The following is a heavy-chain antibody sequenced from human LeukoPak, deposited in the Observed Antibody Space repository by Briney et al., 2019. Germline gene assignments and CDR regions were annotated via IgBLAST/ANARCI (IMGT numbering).Heavy chain of an antibody. V-gene: IGHV4-34*01. CDR2: INHSGST. CDR3: ARGRAVTTVENYYYMDV. Sequence: PSETLSLTCAVYGGSFSGYYWSWIRQPPGKGLEWIGEINHSGSTNYNPSLKSRVTISVDTSKNQFSLKLSSVTAADTAVYYCARGRAVTTVENYYYMDVWGKGTTVTVSS. CDR1: GGSFSGYY. J-gene: IGHJ6*03. D-gene: IGHD4-11*01.